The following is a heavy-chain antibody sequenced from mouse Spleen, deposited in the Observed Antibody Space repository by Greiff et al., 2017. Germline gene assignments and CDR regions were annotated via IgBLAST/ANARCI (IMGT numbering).Heavy chain of an antibody. CDR2: ISSGSSTI. D-gene: IGHD1-2*01. CDR3: ARGLLRLRDYAMDY. V-gene: IGHV5-17*01. Sequence: EVQLVESGGGLVKPGGSLKLSCAASGFTFSDYGMHWVRQAPEKGLEWVAYISSGSSTIYYADTVKGRFTISRDNAKNTLFLQMTSLRSEDTAMYYCARGLLRLRDYAMDYWGQGTSVTVSS. CDR1: GFTFSDYG. J-gene: IGHJ4*01.